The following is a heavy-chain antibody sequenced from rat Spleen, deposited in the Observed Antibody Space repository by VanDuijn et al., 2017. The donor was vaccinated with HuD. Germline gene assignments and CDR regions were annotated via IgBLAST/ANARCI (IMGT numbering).Heavy chain of an antibody. CDR2: INSAGST. J-gene: IGHJ2*01. Sequence: EVQLQESGPGLVKPSQSLSLTCSVTGYSITSSYRWNWIRKFPGNKLEWMGYINSAGSTNYNPSLKSRISITRDTSKNQFFLQLNSVTTEDTARYYCARPANYGGGYYFDYWGQGFMVTVSS. CDR3: ARPANYGGGYYFDY. CDR1: GYSITSSYR. D-gene: IGHD1-11*01. V-gene: IGHV3-3*01.